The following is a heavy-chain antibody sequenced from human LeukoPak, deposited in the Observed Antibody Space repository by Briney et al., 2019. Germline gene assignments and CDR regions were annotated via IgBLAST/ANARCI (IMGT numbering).Heavy chain of an antibody. V-gene: IGHV3-30*18. Sequence: GRSLRLSCAASGFTFSSYGMHWARQAPGKGLEWVAVISYDGSNKYYADSVKGRFTISRDNSKNTLYLQMNSLRAEDTAVYYCAKGHGGSSGQGACDYWGQGTLVTVSS. J-gene: IGHJ4*02. CDR1: GFTFSSYG. D-gene: IGHD6-6*01. CDR3: AKGHGGSSGQGACDY. CDR2: ISYDGSNK.